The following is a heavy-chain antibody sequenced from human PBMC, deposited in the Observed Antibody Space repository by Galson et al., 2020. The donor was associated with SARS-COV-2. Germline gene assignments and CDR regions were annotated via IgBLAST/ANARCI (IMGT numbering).Heavy chain of an antibody. J-gene: IGHJ4*02. D-gene: IGHD5-18*01. CDR1: GFSLSTSGVG. V-gene: IGHV2-5*02. CDR3: AHLYSYGYGYYFDY. Sequence: KMSGPTLVKPTQTLTLTCTFSGFSLSTSGVGVGWIRQPPEKALEWLALIYWDDDKRYSPSLKSRLTITKDTSKNQVVLTMTNMDPVDTATYYCAHLYSYGYGYYFDYWGQGTLVTVSS. CDR2: IYWDDDK.